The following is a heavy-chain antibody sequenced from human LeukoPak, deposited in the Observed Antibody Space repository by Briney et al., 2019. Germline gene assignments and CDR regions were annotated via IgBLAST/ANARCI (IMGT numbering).Heavy chain of an antibody. D-gene: IGHD2-2*01. CDR2: ISSSSSYI. V-gene: IGHV3-21*01. CDR3: ARGKDIVVVPAAQTTGYWFDP. CDR1: GFTFSSYS. Sequence: GGSLRLSCAASGFTFSSYSMNWVRQAPGKGLEWVSSISSSSSYIYYADSVKGRFTISRDNAKNSLYLQMNSLRAEDTAVYYCARGKDIVVVPAAQTTGYWFDPWGQGTLVTVSS. J-gene: IGHJ5*02.